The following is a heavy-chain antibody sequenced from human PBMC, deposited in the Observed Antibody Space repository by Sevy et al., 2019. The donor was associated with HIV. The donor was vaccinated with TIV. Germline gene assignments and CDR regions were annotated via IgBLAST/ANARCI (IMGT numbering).Heavy chain of an antibody. J-gene: IGHJ1*01. D-gene: IGHD3-16*01. CDR3: ARDMSEGNAEYFHH. Sequence: GGSLRLSCAASGFIFRYDWMHWVRQAPGKGLVWVSRINGDGSSTNYAYSVKGRFTVSRDNAGNILYLQMNSLRGEDTAVYYCARDMSEGNAEYFHHWGQGTLVTVSS. V-gene: IGHV3-74*01. CDR1: GFIFRYDW. CDR2: INGDGSST.